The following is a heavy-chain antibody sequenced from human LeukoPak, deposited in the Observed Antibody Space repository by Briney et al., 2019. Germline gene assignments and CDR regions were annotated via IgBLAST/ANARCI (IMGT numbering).Heavy chain of an antibody. CDR3: AKAVTDY. V-gene: IGHV3-23*01. CDR2: ISGSGDNT. Sequence: GGSLRLSCAASGFTFSRYAISWVRQAAGKGLEWVSAISGSGDNTYYADSVKGRFTISRDNSKNTLYLQMNSLRAEDTAVYYCAKAVTDYWGQGTLVTVSS. CDR1: GFTFSRYA. J-gene: IGHJ4*02. D-gene: IGHD3-10*01.